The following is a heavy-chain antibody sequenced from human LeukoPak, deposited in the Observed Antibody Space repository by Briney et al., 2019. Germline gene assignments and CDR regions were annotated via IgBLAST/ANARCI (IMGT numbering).Heavy chain of an antibody. Sequence: SETLSLTCTVSGGSISSYYWSWIRQPPGKGLEWIGYIYYSGSTNYNPSLKSRVTISVDTSKNQFSLKLSSVTAADTAVYYCARGKGSGLLRYFDWLLPNFDYWGPGTLVTVSS. J-gene: IGHJ4*02. V-gene: IGHV4-59*01. CDR3: ARGKGSGLLRYFDWLLPNFDY. CDR2: IYYSGST. D-gene: IGHD3-9*01. CDR1: GGSISSYY.